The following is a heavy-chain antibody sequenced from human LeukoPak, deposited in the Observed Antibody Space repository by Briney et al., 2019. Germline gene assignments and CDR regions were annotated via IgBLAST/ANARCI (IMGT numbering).Heavy chain of an antibody. CDR3: ARGVILWFGVRGLLDY. J-gene: IGHJ4*02. V-gene: IGHV3-7*01. CDR1: GFTFSSYW. Sequence: GGSLRLSCAASGFTFSSYWMSWVRQAPGKGLEWVANIKQDGSEKYYVDSVKGRFTISRDNAKNSLYLQMNSLRAEDTAVYYCARGVILWFGVRGLLDYWGQGTLVTVSS. CDR2: IKQDGSEK. D-gene: IGHD3-10*01.